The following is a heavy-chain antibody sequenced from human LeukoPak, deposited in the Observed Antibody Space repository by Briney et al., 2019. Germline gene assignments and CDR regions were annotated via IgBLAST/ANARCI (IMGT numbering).Heavy chain of an antibody. V-gene: IGHV6-1*01. J-gene: IGHJ5*02. D-gene: IGHD2-2*01. CDR1: GDSVSSNSAT. Sequence: SQTLSLTCALSGDSVSSNSATWNWIRQSPSRGLEWLARTYYTPTWYNDYVVSVRGRIAVNPDTSKNQFSLHLNSVTPEDTAVYYCARRMTQYDCFDPWGQGILVTVSS. CDR2: TYYTPTWYN. CDR3: ARRMTQYDCFDP.